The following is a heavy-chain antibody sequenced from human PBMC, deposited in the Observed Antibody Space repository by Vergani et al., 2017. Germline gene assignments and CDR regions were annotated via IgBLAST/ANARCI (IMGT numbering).Heavy chain of an antibody. CDR3: ARESGGVDY. Sequence: QVQLVQSGSELKKPGASVKVSCKASGYTLSRYSIYWVRQAPGQGLEWMGWINSNTGNPAYAQAFRGRFVFSLDTSLSTAFLQISSLKAEDTAVYYCARESGGVDYWGQGTLVTVSS. D-gene: IGHD3-10*01. J-gene: IGHJ4*01. CDR2: INSNTGNP. CDR1: GYTLSRYS. V-gene: IGHV7-4-1*02.